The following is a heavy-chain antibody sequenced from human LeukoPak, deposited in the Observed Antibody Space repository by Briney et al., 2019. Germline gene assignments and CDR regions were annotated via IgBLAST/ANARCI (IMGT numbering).Heavy chain of an antibody. J-gene: IGHJ4*02. CDR2: ISRNSAT. D-gene: IGHD3-10*01. V-gene: IGHV3-23*01. CDR3: ADFGSGSYIFDY. Sequence: GGSLRLSCVASEFAFSNYAMSWVRQAPGKGPEWVSTISRNSATWYADSVMGRFTVSRDNSKSTLYLQMNSLRGEDTALYYCADFGSGSYIFDYWGQGSLVTVSS. CDR1: EFAFSNYA.